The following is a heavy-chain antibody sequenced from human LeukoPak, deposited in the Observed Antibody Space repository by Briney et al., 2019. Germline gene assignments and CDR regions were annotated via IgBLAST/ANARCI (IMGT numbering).Heavy chain of an antibody. CDR2: ISSSSSYI. J-gene: IGHJ4*02. CDR3: ASWVLSGGSCSLSKCDY. V-gene: IGHV3-21*01. D-gene: IGHD2-15*01. Sequence: PGGSLRLSCAASGSTFSSYSMNWVRQAPGKGLEWVSSISSSSSYIYYADSVKGRFTISRDNAKNSLYLQMNSLRAEDTAVYYCASWVLSGGSCSLSKCDYWGQGTLVTVSS. CDR1: GSTFSSYS.